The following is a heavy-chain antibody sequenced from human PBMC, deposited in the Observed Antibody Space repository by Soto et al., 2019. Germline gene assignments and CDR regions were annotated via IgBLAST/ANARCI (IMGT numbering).Heavy chain of an antibody. D-gene: IGHD3-10*01. CDR2: IYYSGST. V-gene: IGHV4-39*07. CDR1: GGSISSSSYY. Sequence: SETLSLTCTVSGGSISSSSYYWGWIRQPPGKGLEWIGSIYYSGSTYYNPSLKSRVTISVDTSKNQFSLKLSSVTAADTAMYYCARDDRTPDYYGSGSYSYYFDYWGQGTLVTVSS. CDR3: ARDDRTPDYYGSGSYSYYFDY. J-gene: IGHJ4*02.